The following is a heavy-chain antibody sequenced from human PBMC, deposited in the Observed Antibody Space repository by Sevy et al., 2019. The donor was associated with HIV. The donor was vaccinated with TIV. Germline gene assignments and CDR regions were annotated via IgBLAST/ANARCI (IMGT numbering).Heavy chain of an antibody. V-gene: IGHV3-30-3*01. CDR3: ARDLCIAAAGKDGNWFDP. CDR1: GFTFSSYA. Sequence: GGSLRLSCAASGFTFSSYAMHWVRQAPGKGLEWVAVISYDGSNKYYADSVKGRFTISRDNSKNTLYLQMNSLRAEDTAVYYCARDLCIAAAGKDGNWFDPWGQGTLVTVSS. J-gene: IGHJ5*02. D-gene: IGHD6-13*01. CDR2: ISYDGSNK.